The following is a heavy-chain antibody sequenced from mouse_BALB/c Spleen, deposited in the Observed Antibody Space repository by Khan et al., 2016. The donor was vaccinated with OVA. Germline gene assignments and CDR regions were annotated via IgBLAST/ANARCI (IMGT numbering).Heavy chain of an antibody. J-gene: IGHJ3*01. CDR1: GYTFTSYT. CDR3: VRDGAYHRNDGWFAY. CDR2: INPSNGYT. V-gene: IGHV1-4*01. Sequence: QVQLKESGDELARPGASVKMSCKASGYTFTSYTIHWIKKRPGQGLEWIGYINPSNGYTNYNQKFKDKATLTTDKSSTTAYLQLSSLTSDDSAVYSCVRDGAYHRNDGWFAYWGQGTLVTVSA. D-gene: IGHD2-14*01.